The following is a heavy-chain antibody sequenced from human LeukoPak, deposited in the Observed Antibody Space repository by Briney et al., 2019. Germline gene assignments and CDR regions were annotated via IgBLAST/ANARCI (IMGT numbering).Heavy chain of an antibody. V-gene: IGHV4-39*01. CDR2: IYYSGST. D-gene: IGHD3-10*01. J-gene: IGHJ5*02. Sequence: SETLSLTCTVAGGSISSSSYYWGWIRQPPGKGLECIGSIYYSGSTYYNPSLKSRVTISVDTSKNQFSLKLSSVTAADTAVYYCAGLHYGPRRSFYNWFDPWGQGTLVTVSS. CDR1: GGSISSSSYY. CDR3: AGLHYGPRRSFYNWFDP.